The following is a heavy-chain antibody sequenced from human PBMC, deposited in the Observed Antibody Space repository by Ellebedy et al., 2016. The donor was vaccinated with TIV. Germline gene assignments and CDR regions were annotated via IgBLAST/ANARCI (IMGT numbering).Heavy chain of an antibody. J-gene: IGHJ4*02. CDR1: GFIFSSYA. CDR3: ARENWYNDY. Sequence: PGGSLRLSCTASGFIFSSYAMNWVRQAPGKGLEWVGNINQDGSEKCYGDSVKGRFTISRDNAKNSVYLQMNSLRAEDTAVYYCARENWYNDYWGQGTLVTVSS. V-gene: IGHV3-7*04. CDR2: INQDGSEK. D-gene: IGHD1/OR15-1a*01.